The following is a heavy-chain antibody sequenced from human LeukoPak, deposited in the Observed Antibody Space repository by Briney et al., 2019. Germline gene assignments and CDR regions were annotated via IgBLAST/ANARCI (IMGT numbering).Heavy chain of an antibody. CDR3: ARDHCGGDCSYLDY. CDR2: IWHHGNTE. V-gene: IGHV3-33*01. CDR1: GFSFRTHG. J-gene: IGHJ4*02. Sequence: GGSLRLSCAGSGFSFRTHGMHRVRQAPGKVLEWVASIWHHGNTEYYTDSVKGRFTISRDNSKNTLFLQMNSLRAEDTAVYYCARDHCGGDCSYLDYWGQGALVTVSS. D-gene: IGHD2-21*02.